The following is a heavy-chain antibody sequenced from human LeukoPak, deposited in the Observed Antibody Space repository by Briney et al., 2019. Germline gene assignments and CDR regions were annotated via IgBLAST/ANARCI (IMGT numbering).Heavy chain of an antibody. CDR3: TRAYDSSGYSHFDY. D-gene: IGHD3-22*01. V-gene: IGHV3-49*04. CDR2: IRSKAYGGTT. J-gene: IGHJ4*02. CDR1: GFTFGDYA. Sequence: GGSLRLSCTASGFTFGDYAMSWVRQAPGKGLEWVGFIRSKAYGGTTEYAASVKGRFTISRDDSKSIAYLQMNSLKTEDTAVYYCTRAYDSSGYSHFDYWGQGTLVTVSS.